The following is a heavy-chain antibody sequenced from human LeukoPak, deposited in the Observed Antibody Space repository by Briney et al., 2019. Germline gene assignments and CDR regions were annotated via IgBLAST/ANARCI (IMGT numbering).Heavy chain of an antibody. CDR2: ISANGGST. J-gene: IGHJ4*02. CDR3: ARKALGYRLAYGDY. CDR1: GFTFSSYA. D-gene: IGHD5-12*01. V-gene: IGHV3-23*01. Sequence: GGSLRLSCAASGFTFSSYAMSWVRQAPGKGLEWVSAISANGGSTFYADSVKGRFTVSRDSSKDTLYLQMNSLRAEDTAVYFCARKALGYRLAYGDYWGQGTLVTVSS.